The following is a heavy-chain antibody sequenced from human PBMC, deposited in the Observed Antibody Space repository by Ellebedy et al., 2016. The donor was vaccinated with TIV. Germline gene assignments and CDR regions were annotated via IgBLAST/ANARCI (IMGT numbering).Heavy chain of an antibody. CDR3: AKVPVGFCNRPFCFYLDD. D-gene: IGHD2-2*03. V-gene: IGHV3-23*01. CDR2: ISSSAERT. J-gene: IGHJ4*02. CDR1: GSTFSTNV. Sequence: PGGSLRLSCLVSGSTFSTNVMAWVRQAPGKGLEWVSAISSSAERTHYADSVKGRFTISRDNSKNTMYLQMNTLRPEDTDVYYCAKVPVGFCNRPFCFYLDDWGQGTLVSVSS.